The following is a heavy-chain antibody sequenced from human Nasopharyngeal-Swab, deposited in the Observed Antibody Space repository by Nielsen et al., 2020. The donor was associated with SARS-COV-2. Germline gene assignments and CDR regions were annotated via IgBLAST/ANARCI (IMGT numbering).Heavy chain of an antibody. V-gene: IGHV1-3*01. CDR2: INAGNGNT. J-gene: IGHJ6*02. CDR3: ASFEYSGSSGLDYYYYYGTDV. CDR1: GYTFTSYA. D-gene: IGHD6-6*01. Sequence: ASVKVSCKASGYTFTSYAMHWVRQAPGQRLEWMGWINAGNGNTKYSQKFQGRVTITRDTSASTAYMELSSLRSEDTAVYYCASFEYSGSSGLDYYYYYGTDVWGQGTTVTVSS.